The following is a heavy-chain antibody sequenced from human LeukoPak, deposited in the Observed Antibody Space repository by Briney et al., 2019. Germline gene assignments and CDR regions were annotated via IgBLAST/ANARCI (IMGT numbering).Heavy chain of an antibody. CDR1: GYTFTGYY. Sequence: AAVKVSCKASGYTFTGYYMHWVRQAPVQGLEWMGWINPNSGGTNYAQKFQGRVTMTRDTSISTAYMELSRLRSDDTAVYYCARVVAARLYAFDIWGQGTMVTVSS. D-gene: IGHD6-6*01. V-gene: IGHV1-2*02. J-gene: IGHJ3*02. CDR2: INPNSGGT. CDR3: ARVVAARLYAFDI.